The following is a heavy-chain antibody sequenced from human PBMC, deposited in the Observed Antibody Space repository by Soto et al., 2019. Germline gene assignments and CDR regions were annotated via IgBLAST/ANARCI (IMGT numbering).Heavy chain of an antibody. CDR1: GFTFSSYW. CDR3: ARGRVVGAMYYYYGMDV. V-gene: IGHV3-74*01. Sequence: GGALRLSCAASGFTFSSYWMHWVRQAPGKGLVWVSRINSDGSSTSYADSVKGRFTISRDNAKNTLYLQMNSLRAEDTAVYYCARGRVVGAMYYYYGMDVWGQGTTVTLSS. CDR2: INSDGSST. J-gene: IGHJ6*02. D-gene: IGHD1-26*01.